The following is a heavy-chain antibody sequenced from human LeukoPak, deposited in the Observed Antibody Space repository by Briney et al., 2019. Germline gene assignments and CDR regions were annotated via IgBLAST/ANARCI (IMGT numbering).Heavy chain of an antibody. CDR2: MNPNSGNT. J-gene: IGHJ4*02. Sequence: ASVKVSCKASGYTFTSYDINWVRQATGQGLEWMGWMNPNSGNTGYAQKFQGRVTMTRNTSISTAYMELSSLRSEDTAVYYCAGGRLWYQLPTDWGQGTLVTVSS. CDR1: GYTFTSYD. D-gene: IGHD2-2*01. CDR3: AGGRLWYQLPTD. V-gene: IGHV1-8*01.